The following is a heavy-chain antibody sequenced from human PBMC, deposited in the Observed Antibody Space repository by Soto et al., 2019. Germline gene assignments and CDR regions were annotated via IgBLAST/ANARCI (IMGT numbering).Heavy chain of an antibody. J-gene: IGHJ6*02. CDR2: IYYSGST. CDR3: ARVDCSSTSCYAGDYYGMDV. D-gene: IGHD2-2*01. Sequence: QVQLQESGPGLVKPSQTLSLTCTVSGGSISSGGYYWSWIRQHPGKGLAWIGYIYYSGSTYYNPSLKSRVTISVDTSKNQYSLKLSSVTAADTAVYYCARVDCSSTSCYAGDYYGMDVWGQGTTVTVSS. CDR1: GGSISSGGYY. V-gene: IGHV4-31*03.